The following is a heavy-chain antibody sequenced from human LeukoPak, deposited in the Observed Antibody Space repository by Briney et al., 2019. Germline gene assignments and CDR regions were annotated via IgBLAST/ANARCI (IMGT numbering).Heavy chain of an antibody. CDR2: IYYSGST. V-gene: IGHV4-59*01. CDR1: GGSISSYY. CDR3: ARDTGQTLDY. D-gene: IGHD3-10*01. J-gene: IGHJ4*02. Sequence: SETLSLTCTVSGGSISSYYWSWIRQPPGKGLEWIGYIYYSGSTNYNPSLKSRVTISVDTSKNQFSLKLSSVTAADTAVYYCARDTGQTLDYWGQGTLVTVPS.